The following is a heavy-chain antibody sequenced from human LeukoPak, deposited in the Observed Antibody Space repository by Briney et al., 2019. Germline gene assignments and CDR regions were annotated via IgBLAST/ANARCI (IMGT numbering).Heavy chain of an antibody. D-gene: IGHD5-12*01. J-gene: IGHJ4*02. CDR2: IYSGGST. CDR3: ARGYSGYDPYLFDY. Sequence: GGSLRLSCAVSGFAFGSEAMSWVRQAPGKGLEWVSVIYSGGSTYYADSVKGRFTISRDNSKNTLYLQMNSLRAEDTAVYYCARGYSGYDPYLFDYWGQGTLVTVSS. V-gene: IGHV3-66*01. CDR1: GFAFGSEA.